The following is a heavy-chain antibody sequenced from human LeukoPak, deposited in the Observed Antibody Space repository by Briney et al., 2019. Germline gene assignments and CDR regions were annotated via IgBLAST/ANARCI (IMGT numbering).Heavy chain of an antibody. V-gene: IGHV1-46*01. Sequence: ASVKVSCKASGYTFTSYYMHWVRQAPGQGLEWMGIINPSGGSTSYAQKFRGRVTMTRDTSTSTVYMELSSLRSEDTAVYYCARENPVAAAADYWGQGTLVTVSS. CDR1: GYTFTSYY. CDR2: INPSGGST. J-gene: IGHJ4*02. CDR3: ARENPVAAAADY. D-gene: IGHD6-13*01.